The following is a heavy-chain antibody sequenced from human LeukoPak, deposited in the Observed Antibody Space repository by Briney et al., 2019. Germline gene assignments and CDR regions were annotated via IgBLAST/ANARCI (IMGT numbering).Heavy chain of an antibody. CDR1: GGTFSSYA. Sequence: SVKVSCKASGGTFSSYAISWVRQAPGQGLEWMGRIIPILDIANYAQKFQGRVTITADKSTSTAYMELSSLRSEDTAVYFCAREYYDSSGYYSLAYWYFDLWGRGTVVTVSS. V-gene: IGHV1-69*04. CDR2: IIPILDIA. CDR3: AREYYDSSGYYSLAYWYFDL. J-gene: IGHJ2*01. D-gene: IGHD3-22*01.